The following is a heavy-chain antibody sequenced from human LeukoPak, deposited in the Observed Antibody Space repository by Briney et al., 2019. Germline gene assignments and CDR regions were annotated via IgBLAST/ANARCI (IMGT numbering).Heavy chain of an antibody. CDR2: ISYDGSNK. D-gene: IGHD3-9*01. J-gene: IGHJ3*02. Sequence: PGGSLRLSCAASGLTFSSYGMHWVRQAPGKGLEWVAVISYDGSNKYYADSVKGRFTISRDNSKNTLYLQMNSLRAEDTAVYYCANLYYDILTGYYNVPDAFDIWGQGTMVTVSS. CDR1: GLTFSSYG. V-gene: IGHV3-30*18. CDR3: ANLYYDILTGYYNVPDAFDI.